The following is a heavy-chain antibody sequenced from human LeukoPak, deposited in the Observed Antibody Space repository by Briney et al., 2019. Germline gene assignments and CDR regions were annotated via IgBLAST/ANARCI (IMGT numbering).Heavy chain of an antibody. CDR2: IYHSGST. CDR3: ASLYYDSSGYQYYYYYGMDV. J-gene: IGHJ6*02. V-gene: IGHV4-4*02. D-gene: IGHD3-22*01. Sequence: SETLSLTCAVSGGSISSSNWWSWVRQPPGKGLEWIGEIYHSGSTNYNSPLKSRVTISVDKSENQFSLKLSSVTAADTAVYYCASLYYDSSGYQYYYYYGMDVWGQGTTVTVSS. CDR1: GGSISSSNW.